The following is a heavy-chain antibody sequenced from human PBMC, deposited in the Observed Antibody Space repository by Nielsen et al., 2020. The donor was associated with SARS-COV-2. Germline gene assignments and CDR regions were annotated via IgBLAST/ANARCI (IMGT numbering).Heavy chain of an antibody. Sequence: KVSCKGSGYSFTSYWISWVRQMPGKGLEWMGRIDPSDSYTNYSPSFQGHVTISADKSISTAYLQWSSLKASDTAMYYCASTKGVGVQFDYWGQGTLVTVSS. D-gene: IGHD1-26*01. CDR2: IDPSDSYT. CDR1: GYSFTSYW. V-gene: IGHV5-10-1*01. CDR3: ASTKGVGVQFDY. J-gene: IGHJ4*02.